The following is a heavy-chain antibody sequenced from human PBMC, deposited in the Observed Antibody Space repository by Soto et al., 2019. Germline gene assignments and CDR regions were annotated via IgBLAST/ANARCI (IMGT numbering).Heavy chain of an antibody. J-gene: IGHJ4*02. V-gene: IGHV4-39*01. CDR2: IYNRGNA. CDR3: ARLEGLATISYYFDF. CDR1: DDSINSDKYY. D-gene: IGHD3-9*01. Sequence: PSETLSLTCSVSDDSINSDKYYWGWIRQPPGKGLEWIGSIYNRGNAYYNQSLQTRVTISLDKSRSQFSLKLNSVTAADSALYFCARLEGLATISYYFDFWGPGALVTVSS.